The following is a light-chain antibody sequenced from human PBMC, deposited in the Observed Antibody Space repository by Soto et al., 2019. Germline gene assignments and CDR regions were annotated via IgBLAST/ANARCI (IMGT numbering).Light chain of an antibody. Sequence: DIQMTQSPSSLSASVGVSVTITCQASQDISNHLIWYQQKQGKAPKFLIYDESNLETGVPSRFSGSGSGTDFTFSILILQPEDVATYFCQQSHSLPRTFCPGTKVGSK. J-gene: IGKJ3*01. CDR3: QQSHSLPRT. CDR1: QDISNH. CDR2: DES. V-gene: IGKV1-33*01.